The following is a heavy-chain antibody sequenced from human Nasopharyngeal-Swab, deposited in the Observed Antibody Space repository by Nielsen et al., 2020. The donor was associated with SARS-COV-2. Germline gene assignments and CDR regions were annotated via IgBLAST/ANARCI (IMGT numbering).Heavy chain of an antibody. CDR2: INPNSGGT. D-gene: IGHD5-12*01. Sequence: ASVKVSCKASGYTFTGYYMHWVRQAPGQGLEWMGWINPNSGGTNYAQKFQGWVTMTRDTSISTAYMELSRPRSDDTAVYYCARERRIVATILSDYYYGMDVWGQGTTVTVSS. CDR3: ARERRIVATILSDYYYGMDV. V-gene: IGHV1-2*04. CDR1: GYTFTGYY. J-gene: IGHJ6*02.